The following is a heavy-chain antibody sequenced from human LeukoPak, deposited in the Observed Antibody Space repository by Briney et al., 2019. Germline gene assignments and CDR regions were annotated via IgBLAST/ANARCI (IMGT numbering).Heavy chain of an antibody. Sequence: SETLSLTCAVYGGSFSGYYWTWIRQPPGKGLEWIGEINHNGSTNYNPSLKRRVNISVDTSKNQFPLKLSSVTAADTAVYYCARGPPYYYDGSGYYYFDYWGQGTLVTVSS. CDR2: INHNGST. V-gene: IGHV4-34*01. CDR1: GGSFSGYY. CDR3: ARGPPYYYDGSGYYYFDY. D-gene: IGHD3-22*01. J-gene: IGHJ4*02.